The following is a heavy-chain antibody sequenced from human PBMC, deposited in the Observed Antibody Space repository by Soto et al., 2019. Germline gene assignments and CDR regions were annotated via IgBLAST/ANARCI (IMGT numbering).Heavy chain of an antibody. Sequence: QVQLVQSGAEVKKPGSSVKVSCKASGGTFSSYTISWVRQAPGQGLEWMGRIIPILGIANYAQKFQGRVTITADKTTSTAYMELRSLRSEDTAVYYCARKGPIDFDYDYGMDVWRQWTTVTVPS. V-gene: IGHV1-69*02. D-gene: IGHD1-26*01. CDR2: IIPILGIA. CDR3: ARKGPIDFDYDYGMDV. J-gene: IGHJ6*01. CDR1: GGTFSSYT.